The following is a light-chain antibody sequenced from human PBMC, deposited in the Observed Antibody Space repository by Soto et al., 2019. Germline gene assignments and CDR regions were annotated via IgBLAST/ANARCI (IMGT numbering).Light chain of an antibody. Sequence: QAVVTQPPSASGSPGQSVTISCTGTSSDVGGYNYVSWYQHHPGKAPKLIIYEVYKRPSGVPDRFSGSKSGNTAALTVSGLQAEDEADYYCSSYVGTHSYVFGTGTKLTVL. CDR3: SSYVGTHSYV. J-gene: IGLJ1*01. CDR2: EVY. V-gene: IGLV2-8*01. CDR1: SSDVGGYNY.